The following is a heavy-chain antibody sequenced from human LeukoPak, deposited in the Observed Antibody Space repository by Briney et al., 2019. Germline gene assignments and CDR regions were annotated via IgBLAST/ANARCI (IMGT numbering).Heavy chain of an antibody. CDR3: ARDRTEMAFDY. CDR1: GFTFSSYG. Sequence: GGSLRLSCAASGFTFSSYGMHWVRQAPGKGLEWVAVIWYDGSNKYYADSVKGRFTISRDNSKNTLYLQMNSLRAEDTAVYYCARDRTEMAFDYWGQGTLVTVSS. D-gene: IGHD5-24*01. CDR2: IWYDGSNK. V-gene: IGHV3-33*01. J-gene: IGHJ4*02.